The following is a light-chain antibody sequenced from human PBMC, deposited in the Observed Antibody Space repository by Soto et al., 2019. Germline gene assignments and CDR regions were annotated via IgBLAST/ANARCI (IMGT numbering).Light chain of an antibody. CDR2: KAS. CDR1: QSISSW. J-gene: IGKJ4*01. CDR3: QQYNSS. V-gene: IGKV1-5*03. Sequence: DIKMTQSPSTLSASVGDRVTITCRASQSISSWLAWYQQKPGKAPKLLIYKASSLESGVPSRFSGSGSGTEFTLTISSLQPDDFATYYCQQYNSSFGGGTKVEIK.